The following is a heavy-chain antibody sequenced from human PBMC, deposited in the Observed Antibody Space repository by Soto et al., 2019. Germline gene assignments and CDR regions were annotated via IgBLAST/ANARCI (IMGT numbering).Heavy chain of an antibody. D-gene: IGHD6-6*01. J-gene: IGHJ4*02. CDR2: ITSSSRTI. V-gene: IGHV3-48*02. Sequence: EVQLVESGGGLVQPGGSLRLSCTASGFTFSSYNMNWVRQAPGKGLEWVSYITSSSRTIYYADSVKGRFTISRDNAKNSLSLQMNSLRDEDTGVYYCARDRSIAGTHDYWGQGTLVTVSS. CDR3: ARDRSIAGTHDY. CDR1: GFTFSSYN.